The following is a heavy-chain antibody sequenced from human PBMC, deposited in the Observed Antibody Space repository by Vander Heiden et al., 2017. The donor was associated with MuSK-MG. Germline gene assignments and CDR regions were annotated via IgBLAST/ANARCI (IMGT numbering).Heavy chain of an antibody. J-gene: IGHJ4*02. CDR2: INTNTGMP. Sequence: QVQLVQSGSELKKPGASVKVSCKASGYTFNSETMHWVRQAPGQGLEWMGWINTNTGMPTYAQAFTGRFVFSLDTSVSTAYLQIRSLKAEDTAVYYCARGPTNEIIYDSSGYYPYWGQGTLVTVSS. CDR1: GYTFNSET. CDR3: ARGPTNEIIYDSSGYYPY. D-gene: IGHD3-22*01. V-gene: IGHV7-4-1*01.